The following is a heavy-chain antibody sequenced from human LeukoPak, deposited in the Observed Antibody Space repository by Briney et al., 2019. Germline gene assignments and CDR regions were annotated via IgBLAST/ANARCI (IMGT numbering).Heavy chain of an antibody. CDR3: AKGGRRGTCNPLAY. Sequence: GGSLRLSCAASGFTFSGSGMSWVRQAPGKGLEWISSSGDSDGSTYYADSLKGRFTISRDNSKNTLYLQMNNLRAEDTAVYYCAKGGRRGTCNPLAYWGQGALVTVSP. CDR2: SGDSDGST. D-gene: IGHD2-15*01. V-gene: IGHV3-23*01. J-gene: IGHJ4*02. CDR1: GFTFSGSG.